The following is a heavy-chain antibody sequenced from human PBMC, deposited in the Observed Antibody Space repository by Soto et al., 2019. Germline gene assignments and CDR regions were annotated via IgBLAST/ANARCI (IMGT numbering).Heavy chain of an antibody. CDR1: GFDFSSYS. Sequence: EVQLVESGGGLVKPGGSLRLSCAASGFDFSSYSMNWVRQAPGKGLEWVSSINEDSSYIYYAHSLRGRFTISRDNAKESLVLQMNSLRAEDTAVYYFGIYFGWYFRSGDMDVLGDGATGTVSS. J-gene: IGHJ6*03. CDR2: INEDSSYI. V-gene: IGHV3-21*02. D-gene: IGHD3-9*01. CDR3: GIYFGWYFRSGDMDV.